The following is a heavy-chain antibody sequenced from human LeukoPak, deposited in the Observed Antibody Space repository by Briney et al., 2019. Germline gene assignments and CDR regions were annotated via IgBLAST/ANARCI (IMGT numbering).Heavy chain of an antibody. CDR2: INHSGST. V-gene: IGHV4-34*01. CDR3: AGDYDSSGYYWSFGY. Sequence: SETLSLTCAVYGGSFSGYYWSWIRQPPGKGLEWIGEINHSGSTNYNPSLKSRVTISVDTSKNQFSLKLSSVTAADTAVYYCAGDYDSSGYYWSFGYWGQGVLVTVSS. J-gene: IGHJ4*02. CDR1: GGSFSGYY. D-gene: IGHD3-22*01.